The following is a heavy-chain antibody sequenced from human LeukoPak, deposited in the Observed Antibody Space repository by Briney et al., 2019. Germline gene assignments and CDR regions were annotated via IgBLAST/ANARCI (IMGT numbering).Heavy chain of an antibody. Sequence: GGSLRLSCAASGFTFSSYAMHWVRQAPGKGLEWVAVISYDGSNKYYADSVTGRFTISRDNSKNTLYLQMNSLRAEDTAVYYCARDGVGPRFLEWLLLGGFFDYWGQGTLVTVSS. CDR3: ARDGVGPRFLEWLLLGGFFDY. V-gene: IGHV3-30-3*01. J-gene: IGHJ4*02. CDR2: ISYDGSNK. D-gene: IGHD3-3*01. CDR1: GFTFSSYA.